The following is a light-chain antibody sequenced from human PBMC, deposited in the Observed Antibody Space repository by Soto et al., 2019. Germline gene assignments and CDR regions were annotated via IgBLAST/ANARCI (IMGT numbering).Light chain of an antibody. CDR1: QSINTW. Sequence: DIQMTQSPSTLSASVGDRVTITCRASQSINTWLAWYQLKPGRAPKLLIYKASTLESGVPSRFSGSGSGTEFTLTISSLQPDDFETYYCQQYQTYSQFGKGTKV. CDR3: QQYQTYSQ. V-gene: IGKV1-5*03. J-gene: IGKJ1*01. CDR2: KAS.